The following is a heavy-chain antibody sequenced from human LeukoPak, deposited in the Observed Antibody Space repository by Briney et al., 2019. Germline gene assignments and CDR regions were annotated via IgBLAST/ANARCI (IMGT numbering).Heavy chain of an antibody. J-gene: IGHJ1*01. D-gene: IGHD3-22*01. CDR2: IKSKTDGGTT. CDR1: GFTFSSYA. CDR3: TTYPYDSSGFFPSEYFQH. V-gene: IGHV3-15*01. Sequence: GGSLRLSCAASGFTFSSYAMSWVRQAPGKGLEWVGRIKSKTDGGTTDYAAPVKGRFTISRDDSKNTLYLQMNSLKTEDTAVYYCTTYPYDSSGFFPSEYFQHWGQGTLVTVSS.